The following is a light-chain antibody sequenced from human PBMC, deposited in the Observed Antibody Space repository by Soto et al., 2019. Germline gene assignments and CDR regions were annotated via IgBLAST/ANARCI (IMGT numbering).Light chain of an antibody. J-gene: IGKJ2*01. CDR1: QSVSSY. Sequence: EIVLTQSPATLSLSPGERATLSCRASQSVSSYLAWYQQKPGQAPRLLIYDASNRATDIPARFSGSGSGTDFTLTISSLEPEDFAFYYCQQRSNWPYTVGQGTKLEIK. CDR2: DAS. V-gene: IGKV3-11*01. CDR3: QQRSNWPYT.